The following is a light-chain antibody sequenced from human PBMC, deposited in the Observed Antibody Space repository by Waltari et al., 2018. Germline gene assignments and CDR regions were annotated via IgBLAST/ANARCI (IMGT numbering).Light chain of an antibody. V-gene: IGLV1-44*01. J-gene: IGLJ2*01. Sequence: QSVLTQPPSASVPPGQPATISCSGSTSNIGSNTVNWYQQLPGTAPKLLTQSNNQRPSGVPDRFSGSKSGTSASLIISGLQSEDEAEYFCAAWDDSLKAVLFGGGTKLTVL. CDR1: TSNIGSNT. CDR3: AAWDDSLKAVL. CDR2: SNN.